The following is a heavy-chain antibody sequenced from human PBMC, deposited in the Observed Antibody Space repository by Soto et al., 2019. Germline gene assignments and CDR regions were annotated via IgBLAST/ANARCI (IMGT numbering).Heavy chain of an antibody. CDR2: ISGSGGST. J-gene: IGHJ4*02. D-gene: IGHD1-26*01. CDR3: AKVPVGATGRFDY. V-gene: IGHV3-23*01. CDR1: GFTFSNYA. Sequence: GSLQLSCAGSGFTFSNYAMSWVRQAPGKGLAWVSAISGSGGSTYYADSVKGRFTISRDNSKNTLYLQMNSLRAEDTALYYCAKVPVGATGRFDYWGQGTLVTVSS.